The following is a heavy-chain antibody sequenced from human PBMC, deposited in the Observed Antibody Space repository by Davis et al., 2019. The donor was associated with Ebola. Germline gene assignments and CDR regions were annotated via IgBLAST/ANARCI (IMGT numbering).Heavy chain of an antibody. CDR1: GFTFSSYG. J-gene: IGHJ5*02. V-gene: IGHV3-30*19. D-gene: IGHD2-15*01. CDR2: ISYDGSNK. CDR3: AKMGRCSGGSCYAWYNWFDP. Sequence: GGSLRLSCAASGFTFSSYGMHWVRQAPGNGLELVAVISYDGSNKSYADSVKGRFTISRDNSKNTLYLQMNSLRAEDTAVYYCAKMGRCSGGSCYAWYNWFDPWGQGTLVTVSS.